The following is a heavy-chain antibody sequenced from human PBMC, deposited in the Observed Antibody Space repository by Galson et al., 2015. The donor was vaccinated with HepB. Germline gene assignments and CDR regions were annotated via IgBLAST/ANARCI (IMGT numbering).Heavy chain of an antibody. D-gene: IGHD6-19*01. CDR1: GYTFSSYD. V-gene: IGHV1-8*01. CDR2: MNPKSGNT. J-gene: IGHJ6*02. Sequence: SVKVSCKASGYTFSSYDINRVRQATGQGLEWMGWMNPKSGNTGYAQKFQGRVTMTRNTSRSTAYMELSSLRSEDTAVYYCARGLISSSGFYYNYYGMHVWGQGTTVTVSS. CDR3: ARGLISSSGFYYNYYGMHV.